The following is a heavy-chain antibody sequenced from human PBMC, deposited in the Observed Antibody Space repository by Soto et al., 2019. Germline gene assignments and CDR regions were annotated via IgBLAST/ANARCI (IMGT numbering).Heavy chain of an antibody. V-gene: IGHV2-5*02. CDR3: AHRRPAPGTWYFHH. Sequence: QITLKESGPTLVKPTQTLTLTCTFSGFSLSTSGVGVGWIRQPPGKALEWLALIYGDDDKRYSPSLRKRLTVTKDTSKNQVVLTMTNMDPMDTATYYCAHRRPAPGTWYFHHWGQGTLVTVSS. CDR1: GFSLSTSGVG. D-gene: IGHD6-13*01. CDR2: IYGDDDK. J-gene: IGHJ1*01.